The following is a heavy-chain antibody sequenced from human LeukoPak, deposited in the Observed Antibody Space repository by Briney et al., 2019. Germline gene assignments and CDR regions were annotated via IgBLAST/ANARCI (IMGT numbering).Heavy chain of an antibody. CDR1: GFTFSSYS. Sequence: PGESLSLSCAASGFTFSSYSMHWVRQAAGKGREWVAVISYNGSNKYYADSVKGRCTISRDNCQSTLYLQMNSLRAEDTALYYCARDHIVAGSVYFEYWGEGTLGTASS. J-gene: IGHJ4*02. CDR2: ISYNGSNK. D-gene: IGHD2-15*01. V-gene: IGHV3-30*01. CDR3: ARDHIVAGSVYFEY.